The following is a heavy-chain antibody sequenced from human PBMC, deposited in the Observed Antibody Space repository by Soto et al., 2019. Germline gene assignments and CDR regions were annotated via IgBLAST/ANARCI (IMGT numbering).Heavy chain of an antibody. CDR3: AREDADRGSFDF. Sequence: ASVKVSCKASGYTFTDSFIHWVRQAPGQGLEWMGWINPNNGRTTLAPKFQGRVTLIRDTSINTAYMDMSGLSSDDTAVYYCAREDADRGSFDFWGQGPMLTVSS. CDR1: GYTFTDSF. V-gene: IGHV1-2*02. CDR2: INPNNGRT. J-gene: IGHJ4*02.